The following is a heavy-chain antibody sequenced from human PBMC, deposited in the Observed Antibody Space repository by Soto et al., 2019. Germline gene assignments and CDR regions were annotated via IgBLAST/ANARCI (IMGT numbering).Heavy chain of an antibody. CDR2: IIPIFGTA. J-gene: IGHJ4*02. D-gene: IGHD5-12*01. V-gene: IGHV1-69*01. Sequence: QVQLVQSGAEVKKPGSSVKVSCKASGGTFSSYAISWVRQAPGQGLEWMGGIIPIFGTANYALKFQGRVTITADESTSTAYMELSSLRSEDTAVYYCARGDGGVATIGSYFDYWGQGTLVTVSS. CDR3: ARGDGGVATIGSYFDY. CDR1: GGTFSSYA.